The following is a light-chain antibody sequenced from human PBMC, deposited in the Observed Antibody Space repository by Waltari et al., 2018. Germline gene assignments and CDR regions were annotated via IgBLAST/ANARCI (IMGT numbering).Light chain of an antibody. CDR2: GAS. V-gene: IGKV3-20*01. Sequence: EIVLTQSPGTLSLSPGERATLSCRASQSVSSSYLAWYQQKPGQAPRLLIYGASSRATGIPDRFSSSGSETDFTLTISGLEPEDFVVYYCQQYGSSPLTFGGGTKVEIK. CDR3: QQYGSSPLT. J-gene: IGKJ4*01. CDR1: QSVSSSY.